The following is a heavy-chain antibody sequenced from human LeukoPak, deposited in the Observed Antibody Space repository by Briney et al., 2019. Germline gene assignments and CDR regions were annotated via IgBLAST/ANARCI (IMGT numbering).Heavy chain of an antibody. CDR3: ARGQLYYDFWSGYYTPEGFDP. Sequence: ASVKVSCKASGYTFTSYDLNWVRQATGQGLEWMGWMNPNSGNTGYAQKFQGRVTMTRNTSISTAYMELSSLRSEDTAVYYCARGQLYYDFWSGYYTPEGFDPWGQGTLVTVSS. CDR2: MNPNSGNT. D-gene: IGHD3-3*01. CDR1: GYTFTSYD. V-gene: IGHV1-8*01. J-gene: IGHJ5*02.